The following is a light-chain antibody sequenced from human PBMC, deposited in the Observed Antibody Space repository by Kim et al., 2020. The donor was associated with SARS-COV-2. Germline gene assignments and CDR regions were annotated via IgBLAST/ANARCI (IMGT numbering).Light chain of an antibody. Sequence: QSVLTQPPSVSAAPGQKVTISCSGSSSNIGNNYVSWYQQVPGTAPKLLIYDNNKRPSGIPDRFSVSRSGTSATLGITGLQTGDKADYYCGTWDSSLIAGVFGGGTQLTVL. J-gene: IGLJ3*02. V-gene: IGLV1-51*01. CDR3: GTWDSSLIAGV. CDR1: SSNIGNNY. CDR2: DNN.